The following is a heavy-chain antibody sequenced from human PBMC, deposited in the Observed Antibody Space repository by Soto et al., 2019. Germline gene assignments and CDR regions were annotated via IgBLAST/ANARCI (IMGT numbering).Heavy chain of an antibody. CDR2: ISGSGGST. CDR1: GFTFSSYA. CDR3: AKSHQYSSSWYRGRYNWFDP. Sequence: GGSLRLSCAASGFTFSSYAMSWVRQAPGKGLEWVSAISGSGGSTYYADSVKGRFTISRDNSKNTLYLQMNSLRAEDTAVYYCAKSHQYSSSWYRGRYNWFDPWGQGTLVTVSS. V-gene: IGHV3-23*01. J-gene: IGHJ5*02. D-gene: IGHD6-13*01.